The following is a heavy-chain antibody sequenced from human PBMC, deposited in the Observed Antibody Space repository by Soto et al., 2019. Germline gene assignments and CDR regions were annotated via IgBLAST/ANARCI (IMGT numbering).Heavy chain of an antibody. CDR3: AKRSPVSTYYFDY. V-gene: IGHV3-23*01. Sequence: EVQLLESGGDLVQPGGSLRLSCAASGFSFSSYGMSWVRQAPGKGLEWVSSISGGGGTTYYADSVKGRFTISRDNSKNTLYLQTNSLKVEDTAVYYCAKRSPVSTYYFDYWGQGTLVTVSS. CDR1: GFSFSSYG. CDR2: ISGGGGTT. J-gene: IGHJ4*02.